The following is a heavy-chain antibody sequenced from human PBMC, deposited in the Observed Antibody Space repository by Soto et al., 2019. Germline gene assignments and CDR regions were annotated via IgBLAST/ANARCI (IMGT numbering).Heavy chain of an antibody. D-gene: IGHD2-2*01. CDR2: IIPILGIA. V-gene: IGHV1-69*02. CDR1: GSTFSSYT. CDR3: ARTTGYCSSTSCLPDY. Sequence: SVKVSCKASGSTFSSYTISWVRQAPGQGLEWMGRIIPILGIANYAQKFQGRVTITADKSTSTAYMELSSLRSEDTAVYYCARTTGYCSSTSCLPDYWGQGTLVTVSS. J-gene: IGHJ4*02.